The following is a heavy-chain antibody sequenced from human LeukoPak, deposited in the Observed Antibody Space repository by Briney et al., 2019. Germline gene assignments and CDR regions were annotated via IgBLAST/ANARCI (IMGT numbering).Heavy chain of an antibody. D-gene: IGHD3-3*01. Sequence: SETLSLTCAVYGGSFSGYYWSWIRQPPGKGLEWIGEINHSGSTNYNPSLKSRVTISVDTSKNQFSLKLKSVTAADTAVYYCAKNDLEWLLLFDYWGQGTLVTVSS. CDR2: INHSGST. V-gene: IGHV4-34*01. CDR1: GGSFSGYY. J-gene: IGHJ4*02. CDR3: AKNDLEWLLLFDY.